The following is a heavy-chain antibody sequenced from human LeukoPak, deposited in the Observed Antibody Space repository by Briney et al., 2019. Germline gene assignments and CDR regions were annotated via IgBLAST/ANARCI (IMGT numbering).Heavy chain of an antibody. Sequence: GGSLRLSCAASGFTFSSYEMNWVRQAPGKGLEWVSYISSSGSTIYYADSVKGRFTISRDNAKNPLYLQMNSLRAEDTAVYYCARALFDYGDYGPFDYWGQGTLVTVSS. J-gene: IGHJ4*02. CDR3: ARALFDYGDYGPFDY. CDR1: GFTFSSYE. CDR2: ISSSGSTI. D-gene: IGHD4-17*01. V-gene: IGHV3-48*03.